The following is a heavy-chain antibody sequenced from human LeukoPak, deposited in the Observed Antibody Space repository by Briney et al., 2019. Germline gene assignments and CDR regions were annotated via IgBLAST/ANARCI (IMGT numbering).Heavy chain of an antibody. CDR2: IRYDGSNK. CDR1: GFTFSSYG. V-gene: IGHV3-30*02. J-gene: IGHJ4*02. CDR3: AKRASITIFGVVPGYFDY. D-gene: IGHD3-3*01. Sequence: PGGSLGLSCAASGFTFSSYGMHWVRQAPGKGLEWVAFIRYDGSNKYYADSVKGRFTISRDNSKNTLYLQMNSLRAEDTAVYYCAKRASITIFGVVPGYFDYWGQGTLVTVSS.